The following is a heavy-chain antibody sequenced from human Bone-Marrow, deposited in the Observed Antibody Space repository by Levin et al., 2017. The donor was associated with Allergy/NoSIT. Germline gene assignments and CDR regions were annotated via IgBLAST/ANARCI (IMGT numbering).Heavy chain of an antibody. V-gene: IGHV3-74*01. CDR3: AREAAVAGSFYDY. J-gene: IGHJ4*02. D-gene: IGHD6-19*01. CDR1: GITFNSYW. Sequence: GGSLRLSCAASGITFNSYWMDWVRQAPGRGLVWVSRLNRDGTTTNYADSVRGRFTISRDNAKNTLYLQMNSLRADDTAVYYCAREAAVAGSFYDYWGQGALVTVSS. CDR2: LNRDGTTT.